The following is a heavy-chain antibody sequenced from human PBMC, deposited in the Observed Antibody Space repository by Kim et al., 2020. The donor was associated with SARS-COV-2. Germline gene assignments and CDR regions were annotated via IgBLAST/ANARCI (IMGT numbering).Heavy chain of an antibody. D-gene: IGHD2-2*01. CDR3: ARVSRTSCYGCFDY. Sequence: ASVKVSCKASGYTFTSYGISWVRQAPGQGLEWMGWISAYNGNTNYAQKLQGRVTMTTDTSTSTAYMELRSLRSDDTAVYYCARVSRTSCYGCFDYWGQGTLVTVSS. CDR1: GYTFTSYG. CDR2: ISAYNGNT. J-gene: IGHJ4*02. V-gene: IGHV1-18*04.